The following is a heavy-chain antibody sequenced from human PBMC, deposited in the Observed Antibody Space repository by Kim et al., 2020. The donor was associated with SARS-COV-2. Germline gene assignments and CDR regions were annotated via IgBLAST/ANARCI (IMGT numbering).Heavy chain of an antibody. CDR2: IYYSGRT. J-gene: IGHJ2*01. V-gene: IGHV3-66*01. D-gene: IGHD3-22*01. CDR1: GFSVRNTY. CDR3: ARAGEYDRSGHYF. Sequence: GGSLRLSCAASGFSVRNTYLSWFRQPPGKGLEWVSLIYYSGRTFYADSVKGRFTVSKDNSKDTLYLQMNSLGAEYTAVYYCARAGEYDRSGHYF.